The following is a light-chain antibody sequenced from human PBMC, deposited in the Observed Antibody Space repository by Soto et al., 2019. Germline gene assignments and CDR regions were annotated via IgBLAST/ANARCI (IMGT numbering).Light chain of an antibody. J-gene: IGKJ3*01. V-gene: IGKV1-5*03. Sequence: DIQMTQSPSTLSASVGDRVTITCRASQSISTWLAWYQQKPGKAPKLLIYKASSLESGVTSRFNSRGSGAEFTLTISSLQPDDFATYYCRQYNSFSFTFGPGTKVDIK. CDR1: QSISTW. CDR2: KAS. CDR3: RQYNSFSFT.